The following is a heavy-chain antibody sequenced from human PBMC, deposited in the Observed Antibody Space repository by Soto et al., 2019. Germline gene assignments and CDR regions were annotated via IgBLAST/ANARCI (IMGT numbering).Heavy chain of an antibody. V-gene: IGHV4-39*01. D-gene: IGHD4-17*01. CDR3: ARLHYGDYESYYYYYMDV. Sequence: SETLSLTCTVSDDSITSGAYYWGLIRQPPGKGLEWIGTIQYRGSTYYNPSLKSRVTMSLDTSKNQYSLKLSSVTAADTAVYYCARLHYGDYESYYYYYMDVWGKGTTVTVSS. CDR2: IQYRGST. CDR1: DDSITSGAYY. J-gene: IGHJ6*03.